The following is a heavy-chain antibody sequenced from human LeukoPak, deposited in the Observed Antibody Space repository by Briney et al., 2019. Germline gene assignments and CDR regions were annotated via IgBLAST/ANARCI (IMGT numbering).Heavy chain of an antibody. CDR1: GFTFSSYS. J-gene: IGHJ4*02. V-gene: IGHV3-21*01. CDR2: ISSSSSYI. D-gene: IGHD6-19*01. CDR3: AREGLVGFSSD. Sequence: PGGSLRLSCAASGFTFSSYSMNWVRQAPGKGLEWVSSISSSSSYIYYADSVKGRFTISRDNAKNSLYLQMNSLRAEDTVVYYCAREGLVGFSSDWGQGTLVTVYS.